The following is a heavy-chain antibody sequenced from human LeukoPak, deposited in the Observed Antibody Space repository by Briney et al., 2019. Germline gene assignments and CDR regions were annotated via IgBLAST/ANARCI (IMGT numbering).Heavy chain of an antibody. CDR2: INPNSDDT. V-gene: IGHV1-2*06. Sequence: ASVKVSCKASGYTFTGYYVHWVRQAPGQGLEWMGRINPNSDDTNYAQKFQGRVTMTRDTSNSTAYMELSRLRSDDTAVYYCARDYCGGDCFPDYWGQGTLVTVSS. J-gene: IGHJ4*02. CDR1: GYTFTGYY. D-gene: IGHD2-21*02. CDR3: ARDYCGGDCFPDY.